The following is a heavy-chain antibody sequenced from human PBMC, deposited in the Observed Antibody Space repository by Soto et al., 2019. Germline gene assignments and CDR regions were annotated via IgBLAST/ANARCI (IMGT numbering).Heavy chain of an antibody. CDR2: ISSSGSTI. J-gene: IGHJ4*02. CDR1: GFTFSSYE. Sequence: GGSLRLSCAASGFTFSSYEMNWVRQAPGKGLEWVSYISSSGSTIYYADSVKGRFTISRDNAKNSLYLQMNSLRAEDTAVYYCAREDTAMALFDYWGQGTLVTVPS. V-gene: IGHV3-48*03. CDR3: AREDTAMALFDY. D-gene: IGHD5-18*01.